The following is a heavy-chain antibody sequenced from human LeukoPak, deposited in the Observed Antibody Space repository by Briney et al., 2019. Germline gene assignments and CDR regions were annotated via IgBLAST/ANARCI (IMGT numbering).Heavy chain of an antibody. D-gene: IGHD3-22*01. CDR1: GFTFSSYG. J-gene: IGHJ6*02. CDR3: AREGEDSSGYYYYYNYGMDV. V-gene: IGHV3-30*03. Sequence: PGRSLRLSCAASGFTFSSYGMHWVRQAPGKGLEGVAVISYDGSYKYYVDSVKGRFTISRDNSKNTLYLQMNSLRAEDTAVYYCAREGEDSSGYYYYYNYGMDVWGQGTTVTVSS. CDR2: ISYDGSYK.